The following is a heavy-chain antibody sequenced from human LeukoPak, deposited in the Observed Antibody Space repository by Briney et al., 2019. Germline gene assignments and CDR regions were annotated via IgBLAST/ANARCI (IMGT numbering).Heavy chain of an antibody. Sequence: PSETLSLTCTVSGGSISSSSYYWGWIRQPPGKGLEWIGSIYYSGSTYYNPSLKSRVTISVDTSKSQFSLKLSSVTAADTAVYYCAREGLVEWLHDAYNWFDPWGQGTLVTVSS. CDR3: AREGLVEWLHDAYNWFDP. CDR1: GGSISSSSYY. V-gene: IGHV4-39*02. CDR2: IYYSGST. J-gene: IGHJ5*02. D-gene: IGHD5-12*01.